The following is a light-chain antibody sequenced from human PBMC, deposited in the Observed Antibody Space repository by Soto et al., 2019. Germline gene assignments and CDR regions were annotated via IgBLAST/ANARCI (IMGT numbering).Light chain of an antibody. CDR1: QNVSSSY. J-gene: IGKJ2*01. V-gene: IGKV3-20*01. Sequence: EIVLTQSPGTLSLSPGERATLSCRASQNVSSSYLAWYQQKPGQAPRLLIYGASSRATGIPDSFSGSGSGTDFTLSISRLEPEDFAVYYCQQYDSAPYTFGQGTNLEIK. CDR3: QQYDSAPYT. CDR2: GAS.